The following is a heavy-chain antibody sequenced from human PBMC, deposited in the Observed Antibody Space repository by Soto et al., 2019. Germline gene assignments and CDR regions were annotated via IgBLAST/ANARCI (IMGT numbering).Heavy chain of an antibody. CDR1: GFTFSSYA. J-gene: IGHJ5*02. Sequence: SLRLSCAASGFTFSSYAIHWVRQAPGKELEWVAIISYDGSNKYYADSVKGRFTISRDNSKSTLFLQMNSLRAEDTAVYYCARATAPGGFSWFDPWGRGTLVTVSS. V-gene: IGHV3-30-3*01. CDR3: ARATAPGGFSWFDP. CDR2: ISYDGSNK. D-gene: IGHD3-16*01.